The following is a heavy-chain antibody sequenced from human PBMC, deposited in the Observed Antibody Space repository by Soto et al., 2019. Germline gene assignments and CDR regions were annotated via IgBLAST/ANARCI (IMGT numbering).Heavy chain of an antibody. CDR2: INPKNAGT. CDR1: GFTFSGYY. J-gene: IGHJ6*01. Sequence: QARLVQSGAEVKKPGASVKVSCKASGFTFSGYYLHWVRQAPGRGLEWMGWINPKNAGTNYTHKFHGWVTMTRDTTINTAYMELTRLRYDDTAVYYGGRVRVAPTGYNYYAMDVWGQGTTVTVSS. CDR3: GRVRVAPTGYNYYAMDV. V-gene: IGHV1-2*04. D-gene: IGHD4-17*01.